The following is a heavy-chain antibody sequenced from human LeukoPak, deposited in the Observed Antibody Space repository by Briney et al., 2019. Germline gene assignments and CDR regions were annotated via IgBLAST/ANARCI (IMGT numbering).Heavy chain of an antibody. CDR1: GGSISSYY. Sequence: PSETLSLTCTVSGGSISSYYWSWIRQPPGKGLEWIGYIYYSGSTNYNPSLKSRVTISVDTSKNQFSLKLSSVTAADAAVYYCAREGGGRDGYNTDAFDIWGQGTMVTVSS. CDR3: AREGGGRDGYNTDAFDI. CDR2: IYYSGST. J-gene: IGHJ3*02. V-gene: IGHV4-59*01. D-gene: IGHD5-24*01.